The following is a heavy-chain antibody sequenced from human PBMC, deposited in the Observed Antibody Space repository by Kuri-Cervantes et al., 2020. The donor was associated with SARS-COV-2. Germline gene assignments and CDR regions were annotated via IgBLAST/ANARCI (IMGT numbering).Heavy chain of an antibody. CDR1: GGTFSSYA. J-gene: IGHJ3*02. D-gene: IGHD3-16*02. CDR2: IIPIFGTA. Sequence: SVKVSCKASGGTFSSYAISWVRQAPGQGLEWMGGIIPIFGTANYAQKFQGRVTITADESTSTAYMELSSLRSEDTAVYYCARRRADYDYVWGSYRYAEGAFDIWGQGTMVTVSS. CDR3: ARRRADYDYVWGSYRYAEGAFDI. V-gene: IGHV1-69*13.